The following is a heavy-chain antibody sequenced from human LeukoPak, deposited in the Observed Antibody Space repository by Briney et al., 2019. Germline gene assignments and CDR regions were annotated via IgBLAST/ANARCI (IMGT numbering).Heavy chain of an antibody. D-gene: IGHD3-10*01. CDR2: IRYDGSNK. CDR1: GFTFSSYG. CDR3: TRLYDGSGTYYNGDY. Sequence: GGSLRLSCAASGFTFSSYGMHWVRQAPGKGLEWVAFIRYDGSNKYYADSVKGRFTISRDNSKNTAYLQINSLKTEDTAVYYCTRLYDGSGTYYNGDYWGQGTLVTVSS. V-gene: IGHV3-30*02. J-gene: IGHJ4*02.